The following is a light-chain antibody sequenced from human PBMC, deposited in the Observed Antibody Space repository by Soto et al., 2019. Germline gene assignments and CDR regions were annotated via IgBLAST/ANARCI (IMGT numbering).Light chain of an antibody. CDR2: RNN. Sequence: SVLPQPPSASGTPGQRVTISCSGSSSNIGSNYVYWYQQLPGTAPKLLIYRNNQRPSGVPDRFSGSKSGTSASLAISGLRSDDEADYYCAAWDDSLSGYVFGTGTKLTVL. V-gene: IGLV1-47*01. J-gene: IGLJ1*01. CDR1: SSNIGSNY. CDR3: AAWDDSLSGYV.